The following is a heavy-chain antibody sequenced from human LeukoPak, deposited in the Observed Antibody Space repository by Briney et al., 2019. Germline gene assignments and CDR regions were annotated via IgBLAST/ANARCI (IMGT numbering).Heavy chain of an antibody. J-gene: IGHJ4*02. D-gene: IGHD5-18*01. CDR3: AKDSGYTYGLSPYYFDC. CDR2: IWYDGSNK. CDR1: GFTFSSYG. Sequence: QAGGSLRLSCAASGFTFSSYGMHWVRQAPGKGLEWVAVIWYDGSNKYYADSVKGRFTISRDNSKNTLYLQMNSLRAEDTAVYYCAKDSGYTYGLSPYYFDCWGQGTLVTVSA. V-gene: IGHV3-33*06.